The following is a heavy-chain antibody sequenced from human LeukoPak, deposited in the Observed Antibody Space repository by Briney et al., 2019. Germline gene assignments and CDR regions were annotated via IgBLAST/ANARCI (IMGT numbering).Heavy chain of an antibody. CDR3: AKDNAPGYYDSSGYYYDWYFDL. J-gene: IGHJ2*01. CDR1: GFTFSSYA. Sequence: GGSLRLSCAASGFTFSSYAMHWVRQAPGKGLEWVSGISWNSGSIGYADSVKGRFTTSRDNAKNSLYLQMNSLRAEDTALYYCAKDNAPGYYDSSGYYYDWYFDLWGRGTLVTVSS. D-gene: IGHD3-22*01. V-gene: IGHV3-9*01. CDR2: ISWNSGSI.